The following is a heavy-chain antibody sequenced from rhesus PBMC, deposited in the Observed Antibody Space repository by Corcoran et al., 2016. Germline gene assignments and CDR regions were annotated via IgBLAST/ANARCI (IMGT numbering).Heavy chain of an antibody. J-gene: IGHJ4*01. CDR1: GYSISSGYY. V-gene: IGHV4-99*02. CDR2: ISGSSGST. D-gene: IGHD3-9*01. Sequence: QVQLQESGPGLVKPSETLSLTCAVSGYSISSGYYWGWIRQPPGKGLEYIGYISGSSGSTYYNPSLTSRVTISKDTSKNQFSLKLSSVTAADTAVYYCAREYYEDDYGYYYPFDYWGQGVLVTVSS. CDR3: AREYYEDDYGYYYPFDY.